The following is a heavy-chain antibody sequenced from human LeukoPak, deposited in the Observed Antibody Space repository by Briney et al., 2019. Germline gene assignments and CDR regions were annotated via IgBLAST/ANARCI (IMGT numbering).Heavy chain of an antibody. CDR3: ALDPQHYSDSTYLDY. J-gene: IGHJ4*02. D-gene: IGHD3-22*01. CDR2: ISGSGDAT. CDR1: GFTFSNYV. V-gene: IGHV3-23*01. Sequence: GSLRLSCAASGFTFSNYVMTWFRQAPGKGLEWVSTISGSGDATHYADSMKGRFTVSRDNSRNTLYLQLSSLRAEDTAMYYCALDPQHYSDSTYLDYWGQGTLVTVSS.